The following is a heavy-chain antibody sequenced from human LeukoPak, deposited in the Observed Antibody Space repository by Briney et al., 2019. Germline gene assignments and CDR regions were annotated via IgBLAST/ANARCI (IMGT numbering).Heavy chain of an antibody. D-gene: IGHD2-2*02. V-gene: IGHV4-61*02. CDR2: MYTSGST. Sequence: SETLSLTCTVSGGSISSGYYYWSWIRQPAGKGLEWIGRMYTSGSTEYNPSLNSRVTISVDTSKNQFSLKLSSVTAADTAVYDCTRSRERYCTSGSCYIDLQARWGQGTLVTVSS. CDR3: TRSRERYCTSGSCYIDLQAR. J-gene: IGHJ4*02. CDR1: GGSISSGYYY.